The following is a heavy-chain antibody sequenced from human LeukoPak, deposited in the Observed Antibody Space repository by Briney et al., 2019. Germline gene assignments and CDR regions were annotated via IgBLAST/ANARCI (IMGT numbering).Heavy chain of an antibody. CDR3: ARGPDWGDFNSYMDV. CDR2: TSPYNVNT. V-gene: IGHV1-18*01. CDR1: GYTFTSFG. D-gene: IGHD2-21*02. J-gene: IGHJ6*03. Sequence: GASVKASCKTSGYTFTSFGISWVRQAPGQGLEWMGWTSPYNVNTHYAENLQGRVTVTSDPSTNTAYMELRSLRSDDTAVYYCARGPDWGDFNSYMDVWGKGTTVTVSS.